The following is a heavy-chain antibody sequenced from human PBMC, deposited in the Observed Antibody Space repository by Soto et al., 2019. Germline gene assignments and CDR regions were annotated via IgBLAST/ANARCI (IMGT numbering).Heavy chain of an antibody. D-gene: IGHD2-8*01. CDR1: GFTFSSYW. V-gene: IGHV3-7*03. J-gene: IGHJ6*02. Sequence: EVQLVESGGGLVQPGGSLRLSCAASGFTFSSYWMSWVRQAPGKGLEWVANIKQDGSEKYYVDSVKGRFTISRDNAKNSLYLQMNSLRAEDTAVYYCARVCDSPTFYRMVYAIRRQTNPYYYGMDVWGQGTTVTVSS. CDR2: IKQDGSEK. CDR3: ARVCDSPTFYRMVYAIRRQTNPYYYGMDV.